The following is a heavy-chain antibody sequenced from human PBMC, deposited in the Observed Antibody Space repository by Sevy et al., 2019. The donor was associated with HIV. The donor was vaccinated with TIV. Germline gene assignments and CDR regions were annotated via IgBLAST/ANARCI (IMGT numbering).Heavy chain of an antibody. CDR3: ARGGYCSGGSCTENFDY. V-gene: IGHV3-53*01. D-gene: IGHD2-15*01. CDR2: IYSGGST. Sequence: GGSLRLSCAASVFTVSSNYKSWVRQAPGKGLEWVSVIYSGGSTYYADSVKGRFTISRDNSKNTLYLQMNSLRAEDTAVYYCARGGYCSGGSCTENFDYWGQGTLVTVSS. J-gene: IGHJ4*02. CDR1: VFTVSSNY.